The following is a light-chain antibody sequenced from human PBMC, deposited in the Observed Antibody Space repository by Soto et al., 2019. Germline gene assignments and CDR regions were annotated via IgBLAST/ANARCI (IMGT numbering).Light chain of an antibody. CDR1: QSVSSY. J-gene: IGKJ4*01. Sequence: DSVLTQSPATLSLSPGERATLSCRASQSVSSYLAWYQPKPGQPPRLLIYGASNRATGIPARFSGSGSGTDFTLTISSLEPEDSAVYYRLQRSNWLTFGGGTKVDIK. V-gene: IGKV3-11*01. CDR2: GAS. CDR3: LQRSNWLT.